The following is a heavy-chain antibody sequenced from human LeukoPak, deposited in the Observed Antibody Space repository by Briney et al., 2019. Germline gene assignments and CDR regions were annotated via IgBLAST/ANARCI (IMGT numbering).Heavy chain of an antibody. CDR1: GFTFSSYA. D-gene: IGHD2-21*02. CDR2: ISGSGGST. Sequence: GGSLRLSCAASGFTFSSYAMSWVRQAPGKGLEWVSAISGSGGSTYYADSVKGRFTISRDNSKNTLYLQMNSLRAEDTAVYYCATVAYCGGDCYWYFDLWGRGTLVTVSS. J-gene: IGHJ2*01. V-gene: IGHV3-23*01. CDR3: ATVAYCGGDCYWYFDL.